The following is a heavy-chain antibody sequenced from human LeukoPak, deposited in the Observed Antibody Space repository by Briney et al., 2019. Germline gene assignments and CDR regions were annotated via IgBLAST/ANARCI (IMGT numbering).Heavy chain of an antibody. J-gene: IGHJ4*02. V-gene: IGHV4-31*03. CDR2: IYYSGST. D-gene: IGHD3-10*01. CDR3: ARSYGSGNYFDY. CDR1: GGSISSGGYY. Sequence: SQTLSLTCTVSGGSISSGGYYWSWIRQHTGKGLEWIGYIYYSGSTYYNPPLKSRVTISIDTSKNQFSLKLSSVTAADTAVYYCARSYGSGNYFDYWGQGTLVTVSS.